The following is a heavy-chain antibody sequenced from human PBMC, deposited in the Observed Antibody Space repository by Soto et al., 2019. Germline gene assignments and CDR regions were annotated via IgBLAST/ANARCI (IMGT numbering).Heavy chain of an antibody. V-gene: IGHV3-21*01. J-gene: IGHJ4*02. CDR1: GFTFTTYS. CDR3: VGLHGLG. D-gene: IGHD4-17*01. Sequence: GGSLRLSCAASGFTFTTYSMNWVRQAPGKGLEWVSSISSSGNYMYYADSVKGRFTISRDNAKNSLWLQMNRLSVEDTALYYCVGLHGLGWGQGTMVTVCS. CDR2: ISSSGNYM.